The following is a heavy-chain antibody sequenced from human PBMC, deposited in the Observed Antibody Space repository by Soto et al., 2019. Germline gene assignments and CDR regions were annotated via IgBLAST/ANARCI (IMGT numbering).Heavy chain of an antibody. V-gene: IGHV4-34*01. Sequence: PSGTLSITCAVYGGSFSGYYWSCIRQSPGKGLEWIGEVNHSGTTNYHPSLKSRVTLSVATSKRHFSLKLTSITAAHTAVYSCARGGGYDYLDYYYGMDVWGQGPTVTLSS. CDR3: ARGGGYDYLDYYYGMDV. CDR2: VNHSGTT. J-gene: IGHJ6*02. CDR1: GGSFSGYY. D-gene: IGHD5-12*01.